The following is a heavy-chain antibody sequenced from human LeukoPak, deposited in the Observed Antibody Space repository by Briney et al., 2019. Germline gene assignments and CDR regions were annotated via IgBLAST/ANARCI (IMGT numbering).Heavy chain of an antibody. J-gene: IGHJ4*02. CDR2: IKQDGREK. CDR1: GFTFSSYW. CDR3: ARHSHDDILTGYYAFDY. V-gene: IGHV3-7*01. Sequence: GGSLRLSCAASGFTFSSYWMSWVRQAPGKGGEGVANIKQDGREKYYVDSVKGRFTISRDNAKNSLYLQMNSLRAEDTAVYYCARHSHDDILTGYYAFDYWGQGTLVTVSS. D-gene: IGHD3-9*01.